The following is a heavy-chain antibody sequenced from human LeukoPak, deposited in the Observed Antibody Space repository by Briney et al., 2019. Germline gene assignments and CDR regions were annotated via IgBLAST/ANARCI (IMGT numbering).Heavy chain of an antibody. D-gene: IGHD6-19*01. J-gene: IGHJ3*02. V-gene: IGHV3-48*03. Sequence: GGSLRLSCAASGFTFSSYEMNWVRQAPGKGLEWVSYISSSGSTRYYADSVKGRFTISRDNAKNSLYLQMNSLRAEDTAVYHCARDQYSSGLDAFDIWGQGTMVTVSS. CDR1: GFTFSSYE. CDR3: ARDQYSSGLDAFDI. CDR2: ISSSGSTR.